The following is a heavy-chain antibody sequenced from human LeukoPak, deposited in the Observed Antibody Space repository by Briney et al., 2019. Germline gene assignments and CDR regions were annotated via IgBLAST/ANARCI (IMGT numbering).Heavy chain of an antibody. CDR2: IVVGSGNT. D-gene: IGHD1-26*01. Sequence: ASVKVSCKASGFTFTSSAMQWVRQARGQRLEWIGWIVVGSGNTNYAQKFQERVTITRDMSTSTAYMELSSLRSEDTAVYYCAAVHSGSFQYYFDYWGQGTLVTVSS. J-gene: IGHJ4*02. V-gene: IGHV1-58*02. CDR3: AAVHSGSFQYYFDY. CDR1: GFTFTSSA.